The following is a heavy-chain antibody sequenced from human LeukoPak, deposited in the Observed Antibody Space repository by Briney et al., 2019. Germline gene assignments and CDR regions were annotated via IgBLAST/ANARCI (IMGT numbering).Heavy chain of an antibody. CDR1: GASISSAENH. CDR2: ISYIAGT. D-gene: IGHD2-2*01. CDR3: VRVRTGTSCYDY. J-gene: IGHJ4*02. V-gene: IGHV4-30-4*08. Sequence: SETLSLTCTVSGASISSAENHWSWIRQPPGKGLEWIGYISYIAGTSYNSSLKSRVTISLATSNNQFSLELSSVTAADTAVYFCVRVRTGTSCYDYWGQGTLVTVSS.